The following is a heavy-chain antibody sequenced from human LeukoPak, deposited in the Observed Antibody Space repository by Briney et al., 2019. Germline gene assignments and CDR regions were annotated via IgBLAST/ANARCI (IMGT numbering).Heavy chain of an antibody. CDR1: GFTFTNYA. Sequence: VGSLRLSCAASGFTFTNYAMSWVRQAPGKGLEWVSSINPSSGNTYYADSVKGRFTISGDNSKNTLYLQMNSLRAEDTAVYYCAKEHMAAAVYYFDYWGQGALVTVSS. D-gene: IGHD2-15*01. CDR2: INPSSGNT. CDR3: AKEHMAAAVYYFDY. J-gene: IGHJ4*02. V-gene: IGHV3-23*01.